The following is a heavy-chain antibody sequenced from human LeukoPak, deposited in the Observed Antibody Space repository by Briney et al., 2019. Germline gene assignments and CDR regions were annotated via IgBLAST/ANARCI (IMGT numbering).Heavy chain of an antibody. CDR2: ISYDGSKT. D-gene: IGHD2-2*01. J-gene: IGHJ4*02. Sequence: GRSLRLSCAASGFTFSSYAMHWVRQAPGKGLEWVAVISYDGSKTYYADSVKGRFTISRDNSKNTLYVQMNSLRAEDTAVYYCARDVGSGHCRSTSCPALDYWGQGTLVTVSS. CDR3: ARDVGSGHCRSTSCPALDY. CDR1: GFTFSSYA. V-gene: IGHV3-30*04.